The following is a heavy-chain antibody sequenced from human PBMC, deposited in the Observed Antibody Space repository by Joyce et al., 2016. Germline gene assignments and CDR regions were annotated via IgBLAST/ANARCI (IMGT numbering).Heavy chain of an antibody. V-gene: IGHV1-69*06. CDR3: ARGSTVGTTGPVY. Sequence: QVQLMQSWAEVKKPVSSVKVSCTASGGNLSSYAVNWVRQDPGKGREWMGGIIHVFGTPHDAQKVQDRVTITADKSTTTAYMELSSRRSEDTAVYYCARGSTVGTTGPVYWGQGTLVTVSS. CDR1: GGNLSSYA. J-gene: IGHJ4*02. CDR2: IIHVFGTP. D-gene: IGHD4-17*01.